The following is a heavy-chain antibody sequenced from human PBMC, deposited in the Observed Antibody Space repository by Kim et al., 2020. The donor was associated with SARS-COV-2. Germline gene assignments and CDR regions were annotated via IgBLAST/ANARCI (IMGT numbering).Heavy chain of an antibody. V-gene: IGHV4-59*12. Sequence: SETLSLTCTVSGGSISSYYWSWIRQPPGKGLEWIGYIYYTGNTNYNPSLKSRVTMFVHTSKNQFSLKLSSVTAADTGVSYCASTRGGNSTSWCTMDYWG. CDR2: IYYTGNT. J-gene: IGHJ4*01. CDR1: GGSISSYY. CDR3: ASTRGGNSTSWCTMDY. D-gene: IGHD6-13*01.